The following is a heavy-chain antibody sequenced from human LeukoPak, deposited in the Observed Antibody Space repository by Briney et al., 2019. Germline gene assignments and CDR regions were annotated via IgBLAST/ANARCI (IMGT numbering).Heavy chain of an antibody. CDR1: GGSFSGYY. CDR2: INHSGST. CDR3: ARGRGSSWTLLDY. D-gene: IGHD6-13*01. V-gene: IGHV4-34*01. J-gene: IGHJ4*02. Sequence: SETLSLTCTVYGGSFSGYYWSWIRQTPGKGLQWIGQINHSGSTSYNPSLKSRVTISVDTSNNQFSLKLSSVTAADTAVYYCARGRGSSWTLLDYWGQGTLVTVSS.